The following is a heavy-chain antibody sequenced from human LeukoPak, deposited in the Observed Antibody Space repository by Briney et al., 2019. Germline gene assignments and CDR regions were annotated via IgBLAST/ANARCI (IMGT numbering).Heavy chain of an antibody. CDR3: ARVVGATDY. CDR2: ISYDGSNK. J-gene: IGHJ4*02. D-gene: IGHD1-26*01. Sequence: GGFLRLSCAASGFTFSSYAMHWVRQAPGQGLEWVAVISYDGSNKYYADSVKGRFTISRDNSKNTLYLQMNSLRAEDTAVYYCARVVGATDYWGQGTLVTVSS. V-gene: IGHV3-30*01. CDR1: GFTFSSYA.